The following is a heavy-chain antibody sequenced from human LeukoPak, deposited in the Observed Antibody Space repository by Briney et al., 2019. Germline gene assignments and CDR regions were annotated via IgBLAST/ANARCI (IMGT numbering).Heavy chain of an antibody. CDR1: GGSISSSSYY. D-gene: IGHD3-9*01. V-gene: IGHV4-39*01. CDR2: IYYRGST. CDR3: ARLSGFDWLLFVDY. J-gene: IGHJ4*02. Sequence: PSETLSLTCTVSGGSISSSSYYWGWIRQPPGKGLEWIGSIYYRGSTYYNPSLKSRVTISVDTSKNQFSLKLSSVTAADTAVYYCARLSGFDWLLFVDYWGQGTLVTVSS.